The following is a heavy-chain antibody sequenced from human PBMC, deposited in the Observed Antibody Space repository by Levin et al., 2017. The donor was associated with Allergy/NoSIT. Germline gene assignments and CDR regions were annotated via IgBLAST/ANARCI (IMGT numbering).Heavy chain of an antibody. V-gene: IGHV4-39*01. D-gene: IGHD2-2*01. J-gene: IGHJ4*02. CDR3: ARGVVVPAAANPFDY. Sequence: SETLSLTCTVSGGSISSSSYYWGWIRQPPGKGLEWIGSIYYSGSTYYNPSLKSRVTTSVDTSKNQFSLKLSSVTAADTAVYYCARGVVVPAAANPFDYWGQGTLVTVSS. CDR1: GGSISSSSYY. CDR2: IYYSGST.